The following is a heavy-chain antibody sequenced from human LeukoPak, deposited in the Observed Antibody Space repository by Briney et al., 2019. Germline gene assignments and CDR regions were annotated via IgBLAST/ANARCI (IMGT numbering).Heavy chain of an antibody. CDR3: ARSLRNAFDI. D-gene: IGHD3-3*01. Sequence: PGGSLRLSCAASGFTFSTYSMNWVRQAPGKGLEWVSYISTSSSTIYYADSVNGRFTISSDNANNSLYLQMNSLRAEDTAVYYCARSLRNAFDIWGQGTMVTVSS. V-gene: IGHV3-48*01. CDR2: ISTSSSTI. CDR1: GFTFSTYS. J-gene: IGHJ3*02.